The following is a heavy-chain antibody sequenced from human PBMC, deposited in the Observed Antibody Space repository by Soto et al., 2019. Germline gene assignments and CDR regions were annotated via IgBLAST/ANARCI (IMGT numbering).Heavy chain of an antibody. CDR2: ISGSGERI. D-gene: IGHD1-26*01. V-gene: IGHV3-23*01. CDR3: AKDPYSYGPDY. CDR1: GFTLGDYA. Sequence: EEQLLESGGGVIQPGGSLRLSCAASGFTLGDYAMSWVRQAPGKGLEWASVISGSGERIFYIDSVKGRFTISRDTSKNTLYLQMNSLRADDTAVYYCAKDPYSYGPDYWGRGTLVIVS. J-gene: IGHJ4*02.